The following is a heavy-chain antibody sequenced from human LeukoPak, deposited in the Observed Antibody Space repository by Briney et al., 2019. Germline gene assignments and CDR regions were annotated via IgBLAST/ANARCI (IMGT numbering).Heavy chain of an antibody. Sequence: SETLSLTCTVSGGSISRYYWSWIRQTPGKGLEWIGDIYYSGSTNYNPSLKSRVTISVDTSKNQFSLRLSSVTAADTAVYYCARHTDIAALSSLKYWGQGTLVTVSS. V-gene: IGHV4-59*08. J-gene: IGHJ4*02. CDR1: GGSISRYY. CDR2: IYYSGST. CDR3: ARHTDIAALSSLKY. D-gene: IGHD6-13*01.